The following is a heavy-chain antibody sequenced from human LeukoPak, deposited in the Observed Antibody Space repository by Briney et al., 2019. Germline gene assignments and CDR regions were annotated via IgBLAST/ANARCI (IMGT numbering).Heavy chain of an antibody. V-gene: IGHV3-23*01. D-gene: IGHD3-3*01. CDR2: ISGSGGST. J-gene: IGHJ6*02. Sequence: GGSLRLSCAASGFTFSSYAMSWVRQAPGKGLEWVSAISGSGGSTYYADSVKGRFTISRDNAKNTLYLQMNSLRAEDTAVYYCARDLGYYDFWSGYYTGHYYYYGMDVWGQGTTVTVSS. CDR1: GFTFSSYA. CDR3: ARDLGYYDFWSGYYTGHYYYYGMDV.